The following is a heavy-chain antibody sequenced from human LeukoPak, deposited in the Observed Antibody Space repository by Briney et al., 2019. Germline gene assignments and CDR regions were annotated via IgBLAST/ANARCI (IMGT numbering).Heavy chain of an antibody. Sequence: SETLSLTCAVSGGSISNFYWNWIRQPPGKGLEWIGYIYYGGSTSYNPSLKSRVTISVDTAKNQLSLKLNSVTAADTALYYCARGKDGEQYNTFDIWGQGTMVTVSS. J-gene: IGHJ3*02. CDR3: ARGKDGEQYNTFDI. CDR2: IYYGGST. V-gene: IGHV4-59*01. CDR1: GGSISNFY. D-gene: IGHD5-24*01.